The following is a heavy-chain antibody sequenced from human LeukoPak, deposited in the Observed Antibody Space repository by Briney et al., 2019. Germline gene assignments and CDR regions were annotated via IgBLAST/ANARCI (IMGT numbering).Heavy chain of an antibody. J-gene: IGHJ4*02. CDR1: GFTFSSYA. CDR2: ISYDGSNK. V-gene: IGHV3-30*04. D-gene: IGHD3-10*01. Sequence: PGRSLRLSCAASGFTFSSYAMHWVRQAPGKGLVWVAVISYDGSNKYYADSVKGRFTISRDNSKNTLYLQMNSLRAEDTAVYYCARDSRFGETYFDYWGQGTLVTVSS. CDR3: ARDSRFGETYFDY.